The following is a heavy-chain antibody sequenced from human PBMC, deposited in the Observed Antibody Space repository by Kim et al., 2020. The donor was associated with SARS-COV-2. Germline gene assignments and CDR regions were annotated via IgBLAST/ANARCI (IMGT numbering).Heavy chain of an antibody. D-gene: IGHD3-22*01. CDR3: ARYYDTSGYYDS. CDR1: GGSINIDNYY. J-gene: IGHJ5*01. V-gene: IGHV4-30-2*01. CDR2: IYHDGNA. Sequence: SETLSLTCDVSGGSINIDNYYWNWIRQPPGKGLEWIGYIYHDGNAYYNPSLKSRVTISLDRSKNQFSLKERSVTAADTAVYYCARYYDTSGYYDSWGQGSLVTVAS.